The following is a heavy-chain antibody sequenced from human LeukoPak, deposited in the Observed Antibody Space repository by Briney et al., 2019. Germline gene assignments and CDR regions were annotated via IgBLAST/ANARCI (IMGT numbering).Heavy chain of an antibody. CDR3: VRSDYRLLHNWFDP. V-gene: IGHV1-8*01. Sequence: ASVKVSCKASGYTSSSYDINWVRQATGQGLEWMGWMNPKSGNAGYAQQFQGRVTMTSNTYVTTAYLELSSLRSDDTAVYYWVRSDYRLLHNWFDPWGQGTLVTVSS. CDR1: GYTSSSYD. CDR2: MNPKSGNA. J-gene: IGHJ5*02. D-gene: IGHD2-15*01.